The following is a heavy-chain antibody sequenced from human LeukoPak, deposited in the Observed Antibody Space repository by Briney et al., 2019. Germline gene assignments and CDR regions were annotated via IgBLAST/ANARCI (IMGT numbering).Heavy chain of an antibody. CDR3: ARDLGIITRIQIDY. CDR2: INPRSGAT. V-gene: IGHV1-2*02. D-gene: IGHD3-10*01. CDR1: GYTFINYY. Sequence: ASVKVSCKASGYTFINYYIHWVRQAPGQGLEWMGWINPRSGATNYAQKFQGRVTMTRDTSISTAYMELSSLRSDDTAVYYCARDLGIITRIQIDYLGHGTLVTVSS. J-gene: IGHJ4*01.